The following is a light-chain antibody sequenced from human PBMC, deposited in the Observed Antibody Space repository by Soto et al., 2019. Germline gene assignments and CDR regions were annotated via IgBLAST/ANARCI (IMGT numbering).Light chain of an antibody. CDR1: SSDIGGYNY. Sequence: QSVLTQPPSASGSPGQSVTFSCTGTSSDIGGYNYVSWYQQHPGKAPKVLIYEVSKRPSGVPDRFSGSKSGNTASLTVSGLQAEDEADYYCSSYAGSNNVFGTGTKLTVL. J-gene: IGLJ1*01. V-gene: IGLV2-8*01. CDR3: SSYAGSNNV. CDR2: EVS.